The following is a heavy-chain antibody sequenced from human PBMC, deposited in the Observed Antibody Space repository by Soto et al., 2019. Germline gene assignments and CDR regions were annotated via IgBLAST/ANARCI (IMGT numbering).Heavy chain of an antibody. CDR1: GFTFSNAW. J-gene: IGHJ4*02. D-gene: IGHD6-13*01. CDR2: IKSKTDGGTT. Sequence: EVQLVESGGGLVKPGGSLRLSCAASGFTFSNAWMSWVRQAPGKGLEWVGRIKSKTDGGTTDYAAPVKGRFTISRDDSKNTLYLQMNSLKTEDTAVYYCTTDRSFSSSWYFDYWGQGTLVTVSS. V-gene: IGHV3-15*01. CDR3: TTDRSFSSSWYFDY.